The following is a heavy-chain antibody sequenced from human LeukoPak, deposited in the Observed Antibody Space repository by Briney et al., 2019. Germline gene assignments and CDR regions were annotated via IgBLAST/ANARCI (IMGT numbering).Heavy chain of an antibody. CDR2: IYYSGST. CDR1: GGSISSSSYY. V-gene: IGHV4-39*02. D-gene: IGHD6-19*01. CDR3: ARDLNGWLVRDFSHAMDV. Sequence: SETLSLTCTVSGGSISSSSYYWGWIRQPPGKGLEWIGSIYYSGSTYYNPSLKSRVTISVGTSKNQFSLKLSSVTAADTAVYFCARDLNGWLVRDFSHAMDVWGQGTTVTVSS. J-gene: IGHJ6*02.